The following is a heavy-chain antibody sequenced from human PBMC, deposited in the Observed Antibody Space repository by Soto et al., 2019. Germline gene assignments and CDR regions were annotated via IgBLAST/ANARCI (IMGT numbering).Heavy chain of an antibody. CDR2: IIPILGIA. V-gene: IGHV1-69*02. CDR1: GGTFSSYT. J-gene: IGHJ4*02. D-gene: IGHD4-17*01. CDR3: ATPYGDYYFDY. Sequence: QVQLVQSGAEVKKPGSSVKVSCKASGGTFSSYTISWMRQAPGQGLEWMGRIIPILGIANYAQKFQGRVTITADKSTSTAYMDLSSLRSEDTAVYYCATPYGDYYFDYWGQGTLVTVSS.